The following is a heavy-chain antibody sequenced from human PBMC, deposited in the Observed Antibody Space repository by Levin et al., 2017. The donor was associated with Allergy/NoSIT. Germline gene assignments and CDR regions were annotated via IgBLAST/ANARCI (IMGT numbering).Heavy chain of an antibody. J-gene: IGHJ4*02. CDR3: SRDGPFQLGSFDY. CDR2: IIPIFGTA. CDR1: GGTFSSYA. V-gene: IGHV1-69*13. Sequence: SVKVSCKASGGTFSSYAISWVRQAPGQGLEWMGGIIPIFGTANYAQKFQGRVTITADESTSTAYMELSSLRSEDTAVYYCSRDGPFQLGSFDYWGQGTLVTVSS. D-gene: IGHD6-6*01.